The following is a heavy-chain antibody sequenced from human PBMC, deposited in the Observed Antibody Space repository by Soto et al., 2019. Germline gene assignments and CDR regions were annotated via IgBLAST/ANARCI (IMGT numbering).Heavy chain of an antibody. D-gene: IGHD4-17*01. CDR2: INAGNGNT. Sequence: ASVKVSCKASGYTFTSYAMHWVRQAPGQRLEWMGWINAGNGNTKYSQKFQGRVTITRDTSASTAYMELRSLRSEDTAVYYCARTVGYYYGMDVWGQGTTVTVSS. V-gene: IGHV1-3*01. CDR3: ARTVGYYYGMDV. J-gene: IGHJ6*02. CDR1: GYTFTSYA.